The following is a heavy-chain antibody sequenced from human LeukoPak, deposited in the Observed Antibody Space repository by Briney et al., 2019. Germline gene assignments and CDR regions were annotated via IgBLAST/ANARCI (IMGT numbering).Heavy chain of an antibody. D-gene: IGHD3-10*01. Sequence: ASVKVSCKASGYTFTNYGISWVRQAPGQGLEWIGWISTYNGYTNYAQKLQGRGSMTTDTSTRTAYMELRSLRSDDTAVYYCARLPHRLLSESYWLEPWGQGTLVTVSP. CDR1: GYTFTNYG. V-gene: IGHV1-18*01. CDR3: ARLPHRLLSESYWLEP. J-gene: IGHJ5*02. CDR2: ISTYNGYT.